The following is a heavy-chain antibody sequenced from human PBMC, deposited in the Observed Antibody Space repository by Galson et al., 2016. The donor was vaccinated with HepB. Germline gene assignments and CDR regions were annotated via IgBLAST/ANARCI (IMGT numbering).Heavy chain of an antibody. Sequence: SLRLSCAVSGLTFRRYAMTWVRQAPGKGLEWVSSITGSGDSTYYANSVKDRFTISRDNSKNTLYLQVNTLKAEDTAVYYCARGLGSTNYGLYVWGQGTTVTVSS. CDR3: ARGLGSTNYGLYV. CDR1: GLTFRRYA. V-gene: IGHV3-23*01. D-gene: IGHD4-11*01. CDR2: ITGSGDST. J-gene: IGHJ6*02.